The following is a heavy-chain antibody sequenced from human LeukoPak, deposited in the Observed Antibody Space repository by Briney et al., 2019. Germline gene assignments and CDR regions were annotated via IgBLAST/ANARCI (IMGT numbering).Heavy chain of an antibody. CDR1: GFTFSSYT. CDR3: ARDYGWQQLAYY. V-gene: IGHV3-21*01. CDR2: ISSSSSCI. Sequence: GGSLRLSCAASGFTFSSYTMNGVGQAPGKGLEGVSSISSSSSCIYYADSVKGRFTISRDNAKNSLYLQMNSLRAEDTAVYYCARDYGWQQLAYYWGQGTLVTVSS. J-gene: IGHJ4*02. D-gene: IGHD6-13*01.